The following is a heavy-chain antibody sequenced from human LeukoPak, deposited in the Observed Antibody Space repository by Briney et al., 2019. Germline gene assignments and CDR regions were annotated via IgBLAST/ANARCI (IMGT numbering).Heavy chain of an antibody. V-gene: IGHV3-30*03. CDR2: ISYDGSNK. Sequence: GRSLRLSCAASGFTFSSYGMHWVRQAPGKGLEWVAVISYDGSNKYYADSVKGRFTISRDNSKNTLYLQMNSLRAEDTAVYYCGKGSTRLLVQNWGQGTLVTVSS. CDR1: GFTFSSYG. CDR3: GKGSTRLLVQN. D-gene: IGHD2-2*01. J-gene: IGHJ4*02.